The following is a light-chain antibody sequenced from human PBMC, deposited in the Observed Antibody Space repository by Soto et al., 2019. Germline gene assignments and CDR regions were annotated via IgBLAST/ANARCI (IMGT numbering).Light chain of an antibody. CDR3: QQYANSPLT. CDR1: QSVPKNY. V-gene: IGKV3-20*01. J-gene: IGKJ5*01. Sequence: EIVLTQSPGTLSSSPGEGATLSCRAGQSVPKNYLAWYQQRPGQAPRLLIYGASSRATGIPDRFSGSGSGTDFTLTISRLEPEDFAEYYCQQYANSPLTFGQGTRLEIK. CDR2: GAS.